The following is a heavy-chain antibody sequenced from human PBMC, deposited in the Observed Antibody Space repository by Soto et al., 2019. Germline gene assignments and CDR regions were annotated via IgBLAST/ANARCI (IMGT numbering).Heavy chain of an antibody. J-gene: IGHJ4*02. CDR2: ISYDGSLQ. CDR1: GFAFSSYG. D-gene: IGHD6-13*01. Sequence: QAQLVESGGGVVQPGRSLRLSCAASGFAFSSYGMHWVLQAPGTGLGWVAVISYDGSLQHYADSVKGRFTISRDTSKNMLLLQISSLRAEDTAVYYCGSDRVYVHASVPYSWGQGTLVSVSS. CDR3: GSDRVYVHASVPYS. V-gene: IGHV3-30*03.